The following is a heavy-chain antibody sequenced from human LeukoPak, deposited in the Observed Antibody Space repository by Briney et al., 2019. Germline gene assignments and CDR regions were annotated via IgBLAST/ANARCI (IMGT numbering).Heavy chain of an antibody. CDR1: GVTFSNYG. J-gene: IGHJ4*02. Sequence: GGSLRLSCAASGVTFSNYGMHWVRQAPGKGLEWVAYIRYDGSNKYYADSVKGRFTISRDNSKNTLYLQMNSLRAEDTAVYYCAKDLIAVPVQYFDYWGQGTLVTVSS. CDR3: AKDLIAVPVQYFDY. V-gene: IGHV3-30*02. CDR2: IRYDGSNK. D-gene: IGHD6-19*01.